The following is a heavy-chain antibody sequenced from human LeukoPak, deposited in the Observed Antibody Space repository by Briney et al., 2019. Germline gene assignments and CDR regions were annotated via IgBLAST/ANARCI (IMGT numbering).Heavy chain of an antibody. D-gene: IGHD3-10*01. CDR2: ISYDGSNK. V-gene: IGHV3-30-3*01. J-gene: IGHJ4*02. CDR3: ARSMVRGVTGSHFDY. Sequence: GGSLRLSCAASGFTFSSYAMHWVRQAPGKGLEWVAVISYDGSNKYYADSVKGRFTISRDNSKNTLYLQMNSLRAEDTAVYYCARSMVRGVTGSHFDYWGQGTLVTVSS. CDR1: GFTFSSYA.